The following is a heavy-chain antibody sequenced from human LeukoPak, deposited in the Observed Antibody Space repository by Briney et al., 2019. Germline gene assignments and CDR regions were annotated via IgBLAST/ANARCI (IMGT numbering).Heavy chain of an antibody. J-gene: IGHJ3*02. D-gene: IGHD3-22*01. Sequence: SETLSLTCAVSGGSISSGGYSWSWIRQPPGKGLEWIGYIYHSGSTYYNPSLKSRVTISVDRSKNQFSLKLSSVTAADTAVYYCQSYYYDSAGAFDIWGQGTMVTVSS. V-gene: IGHV4-30-2*01. CDR1: GGSISSGGYS. CDR3: QSYYYDSAGAFDI. CDR2: IYHSGST.